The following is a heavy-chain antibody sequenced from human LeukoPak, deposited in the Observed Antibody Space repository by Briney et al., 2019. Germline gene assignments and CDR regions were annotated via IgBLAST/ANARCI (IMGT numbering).Heavy chain of an antibody. Sequence: GGSLRLSCVASEFTFSSYNMNWVRQAPGKGLEWVSYISSSGSTIYYADSVKGRFTISRDNAKNSLYLQMNSLRAEDTAVYYCARAMVRGVIIHYYYYGMDVWGKGTTVTVSS. CDR2: ISSSGSTI. J-gene: IGHJ6*04. D-gene: IGHD3-10*01. V-gene: IGHV3-48*04. CDR3: ARAMVRGVIIHYYYYGMDV. CDR1: EFTFSSYN.